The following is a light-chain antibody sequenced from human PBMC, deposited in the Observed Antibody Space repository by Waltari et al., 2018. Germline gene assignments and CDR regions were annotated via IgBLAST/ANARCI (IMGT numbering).Light chain of an antibody. CDR3: QHYLRLPVS. CDR2: GAS. Sequence: EIVLTQSPGTLSLSPGERAPLSCRASQSVGRTLAWYQQRPGQAPRLLMYGASIRAADIPDRFAGSGSGTDFSLTINRLEPEDFAVYYCQHYLRLPVSFGQGTKVEIK. J-gene: IGKJ1*01. V-gene: IGKV3-20*01. CDR1: QSVGRT.